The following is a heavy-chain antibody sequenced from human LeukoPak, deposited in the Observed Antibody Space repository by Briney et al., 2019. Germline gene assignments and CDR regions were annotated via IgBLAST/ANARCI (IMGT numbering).Heavy chain of an antibody. D-gene: IGHD5-18*01. J-gene: IGHJ4*02. CDR3: ARDRATAMFDY. CDR2: INSDGSSA. V-gene: IGHV3-74*01. Sequence: GGSLRLSCAASGFTFSSYWMHWVRQAPGKGLVWVSRINSDGSSATYADSVKGRFTISRDNAKNTLYLQMNSLRGEDTAVYYCARDRATAMFDYWAQGALVTVSS. CDR1: GFTFSSYW.